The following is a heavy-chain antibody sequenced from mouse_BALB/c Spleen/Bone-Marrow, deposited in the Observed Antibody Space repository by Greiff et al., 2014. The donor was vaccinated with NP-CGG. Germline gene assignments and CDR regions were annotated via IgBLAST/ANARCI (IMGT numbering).Heavy chain of an antibody. V-gene: IGHV1-37*01. D-gene: IGHD2-2*01. CDR1: GYSFTGYF. CDR2: INPYNGDT. J-gene: IGHJ3*01. CDR3: GRSYGYDDWFAY. Sequence: VQLKDSGPELVKPGASVKISCKASGYSFTGYFMKWVKQSHGKSLEWIGRINPYNGDTFYNQKFKGKATLTVDKSSSTAHMELLSLTSEDSAVYYCGRSYGYDDWFAYWGQGTLVTVSA.